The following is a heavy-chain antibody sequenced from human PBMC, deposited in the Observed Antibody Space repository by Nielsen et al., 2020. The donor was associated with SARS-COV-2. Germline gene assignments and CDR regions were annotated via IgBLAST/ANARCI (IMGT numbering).Heavy chain of an antibody. V-gene: IGHV1-18*04. CDR2: ISAYNGNT. J-gene: IGHJ4*02. CDR3: ARIGAYYGSGTYPDY. Sequence: VSVKVSCKASGYTFTTYGISWVRQAPGQGLEWMGWISAYNGNTNYAQKFQGRVTMTTDTSTSTAYMELRSLRSDDTAVYYCARIGAYYGSGTYPDYWAQGTLVTVSS. D-gene: IGHD3-10*01. CDR1: GYTFTTYG.